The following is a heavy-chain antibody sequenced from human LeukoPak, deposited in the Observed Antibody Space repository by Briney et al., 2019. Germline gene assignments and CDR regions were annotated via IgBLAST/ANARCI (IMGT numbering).Heavy chain of an antibody. CDR3: AREYYSDNSGYSPDFDY. CDR1: GFTFSTYW. CDR2: IPYDRSNK. V-gene: IGHV3-30-3*01. J-gene: IGHJ4*02. D-gene: IGHD3-22*01. Sequence: GGSLRLSCAASGFTFSTYWMHWVRQAPGKGLEWVALIPYDRSNKYYADSVKDRFTISRDNSKNTLYLQMNSLRAEDTAVYYCAREYYSDNSGYSPDFDYWGQGSLVTVSS.